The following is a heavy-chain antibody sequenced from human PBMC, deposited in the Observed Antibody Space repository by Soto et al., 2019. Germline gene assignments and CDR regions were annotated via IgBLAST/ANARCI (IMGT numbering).Heavy chain of an antibody. CDR1: GDSVSSNSAA. CDR2: TYYRSRWYN. V-gene: IGHV6-1*01. J-gene: IGHJ6*03. CDR3: AGTTSHQSYYMDV. Sequence: SQTLSLTCAISGDSVSSNSAAWNWIRLSPSRGLEWLARTYYRSRWYNDYAVSVRSRITVNPDTSKNQFSLQLTSVTPEDTAVNYCAGTTSHQSYYMDVWGKGTTVTVSS. D-gene: IGHD1-7*01.